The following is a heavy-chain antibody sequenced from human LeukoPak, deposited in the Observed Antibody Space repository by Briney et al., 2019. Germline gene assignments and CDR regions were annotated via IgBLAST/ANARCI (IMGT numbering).Heavy chain of an antibody. CDR1: GFTFSSYG. CDR3: ATESYDYGDYLPDY. D-gene: IGHD4-17*01. V-gene: IGHV3-23*01. Sequence: PGGSLRLSCAASGFTFSSYGMSWVRQAPGKGLEWVSAISGSGGSTYYADSVKGRFTISRDNSKNTLYLQMNSLRAEDTAVYYCATESYDYGDYLPDYWGQGTLVTVSS. CDR2: ISGSGGST. J-gene: IGHJ4*02.